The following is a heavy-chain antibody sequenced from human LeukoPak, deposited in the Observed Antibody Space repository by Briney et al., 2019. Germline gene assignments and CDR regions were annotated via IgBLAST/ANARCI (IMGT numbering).Heavy chain of an antibody. J-gene: IGHJ4*02. D-gene: IGHD4-23*01. Sequence: SETLPLTCAVSGYSISSGYYWGWIRQPPGKGLEWIGSIYHSGSTYYNPSLKSRVTISVDTSKNQFSLKLSSVTAADTAVYYCARHVLRGNSFHYFDYWGQGTLVTVSS. CDR3: ARHVLRGNSFHYFDY. CDR2: IYHSGST. CDR1: GYSISSGYY. V-gene: IGHV4-38-2*01.